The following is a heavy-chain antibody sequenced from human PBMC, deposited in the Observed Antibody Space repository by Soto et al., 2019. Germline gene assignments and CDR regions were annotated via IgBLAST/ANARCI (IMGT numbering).Heavy chain of an antibody. Sequence: QVQLVQSGAEVKKPGTSVKVSCKASGYTFSNYGIHWVRQAPGQRLEWMGWINAGNGNTQYSQKFQGRVTISRDTSATTAYMELSSLRSEDTAVYYCARDRNSGVLDWYDPWGQATLVTVSS. D-gene: IGHD6-19*01. J-gene: IGHJ5*02. CDR2: INAGNGNT. V-gene: IGHV1-3*01. CDR1: GYTFSNYG. CDR3: ARDRNSGVLDWYDP.